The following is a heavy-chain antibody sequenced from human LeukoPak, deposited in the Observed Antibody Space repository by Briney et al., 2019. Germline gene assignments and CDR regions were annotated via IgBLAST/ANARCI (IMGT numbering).Heavy chain of an antibody. D-gene: IGHD3-22*01. CDR3: ASRYYDSSGYSY. J-gene: IGHJ4*02. CDR2: INPNSGGT. V-gene: IGHV1-2*02. CDR1: GFTFTAYY. Sequence: ASVKVSCKASGFTFTAYYLHWVRQAPGQGLEWMGWINPNSGGTNYAQKFQGRVTMTRDTSISTAYMELSRLRSDDTAVYYCASRYYDSSGYSYWGQGTLVTVSS.